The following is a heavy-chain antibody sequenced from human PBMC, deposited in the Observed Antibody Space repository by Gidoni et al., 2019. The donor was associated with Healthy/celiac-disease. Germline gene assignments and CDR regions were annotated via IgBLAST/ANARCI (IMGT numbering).Heavy chain of an antibody. CDR1: GFTFSNAW. D-gene: IGHD3-22*01. Sequence: EVQLVESGGGLVKPGGSLSLSCAASGFTFSNAWMSWVRQAPGKGLEWVGRIKSKTDGGTTDYAAPVKGRFTISRDDSKNTLYLQMNSLKTEDTAVYYCTTVLLVVVIADDYWGQGTLVTVSS. J-gene: IGHJ4*02. CDR2: IKSKTDGGTT. CDR3: TTVLLVVVIADDY. V-gene: IGHV3-15*01.